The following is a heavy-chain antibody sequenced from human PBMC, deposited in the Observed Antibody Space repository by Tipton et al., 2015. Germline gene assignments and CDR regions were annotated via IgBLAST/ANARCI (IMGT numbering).Heavy chain of an antibody. Sequence: GSLRLSCAASGFSISRDSMNWVRQAPGKGLEWVSYISSSSSTIYYADSVKGRFTVSRDNAKESLYLQMNSLRDEDTAVYYCARDAGSGSYGLLVDYWGQGTLVTVSS. CDR1: GFSISRDS. V-gene: IGHV3-48*02. CDR2: ISSSSSTI. CDR3: ARDAGSGSYGLLVDY. D-gene: IGHD5-18*01. J-gene: IGHJ4*02.